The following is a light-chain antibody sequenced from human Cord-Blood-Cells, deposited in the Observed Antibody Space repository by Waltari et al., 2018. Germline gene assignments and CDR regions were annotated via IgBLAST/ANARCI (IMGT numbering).Light chain of an antibody. Sequence: QSALTQPRSVSGSPGPSVPTPCTGTSSSVGGSTSFSWYQQHPGKAPKLMIYDVSKRPSGVPDRFSGSKSGNTASLTISGLQAEDEADYYCCSYAGSYTYVFGTGTKVTVL. V-gene: IGLV2-11*01. CDR2: DVS. CDR3: CSYAGSYTYV. J-gene: IGLJ1*01. CDR1: SSSVGGSTS.